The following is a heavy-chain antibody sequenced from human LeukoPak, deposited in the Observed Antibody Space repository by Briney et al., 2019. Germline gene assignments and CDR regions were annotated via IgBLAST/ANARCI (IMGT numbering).Heavy chain of an antibody. CDR2: ISGSGSDT. D-gene: IGHD3-22*01. Sequence: GGSLRLSCAASGFTFSSYAMSWIRQAPGKGLEWLSYISGSGSDTNYADSVKGRFTTSRDNAKNSLYLQMNSLRAEDTAVYYCAKRLYDSSGYDYWGQGTLVTVSS. CDR3: AKRLYDSSGYDY. CDR1: GFTFSSYA. J-gene: IGHJ4*02. V-gene: IGHV3-23*01.